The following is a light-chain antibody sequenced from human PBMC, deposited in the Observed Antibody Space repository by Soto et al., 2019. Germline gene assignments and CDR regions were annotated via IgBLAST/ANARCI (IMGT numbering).Light chain of an antibody. CDR2: YDD. J-gene: IGLJ2*01. CDR1: SSNIGNNG. Sequence: QSVLTQPPSVSAAPRQRVTISCSGSSSNIGNNGVNWYQQLPGKAPKLLIYYDDMLPSGVSDRFSGSKSGTSASLAISGLLSEYEADYYCAAWDDSLNGPVFGGGTKLTVL. CDR3: AAWDDSLNGPV. V-gene: IGLV1-36*01.